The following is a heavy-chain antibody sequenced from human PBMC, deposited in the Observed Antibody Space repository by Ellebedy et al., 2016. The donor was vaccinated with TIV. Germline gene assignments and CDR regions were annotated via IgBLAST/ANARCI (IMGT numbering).Heavy chain of an antibody. Sequence: GESLKISCAASGFTFGNYAMNWVRQAPGKGLEWVSVISGSDGDAYYGDSVKGRFTISRDNSKDTLYLQMNSLRAEDTDVYYCVRRSSGWYFDYWGQGTLVTVSS. J-gene: IGHJ4*02. D-gene: IGHD6-19*01. V-gene: IGHV3-23*01. CDR2: ISGSDGDA. CDR3: VRRSSGWYFDY. CDR1: GFTFGNYA.